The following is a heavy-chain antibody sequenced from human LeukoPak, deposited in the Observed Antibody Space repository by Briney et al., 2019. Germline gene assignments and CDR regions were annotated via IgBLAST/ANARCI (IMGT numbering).Heavy chain of an antibody. CDR1: GYTFTSYY. CDR2: INPSGGST. D-gene: IGHD6-19*01. CDR3: ATIAVAGHFDY. J-gene: IGHJ4*02. Sequence: GASVKVSCKASGYTFTSYYMHWVRQAPGQGLEWMGIINPSGGSTSYAQKFQGRVTMTRDTSTSTVYMELSSLRSEDTAVYYCATIAVAGHFDYWGQGTPVTVSS. V-gene: IGHV1-46*01.